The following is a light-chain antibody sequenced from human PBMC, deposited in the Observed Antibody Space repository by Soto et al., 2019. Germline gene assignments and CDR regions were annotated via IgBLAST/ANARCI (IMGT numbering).Light chain of an antibody. J-gene: IGLJ1*01. CDR1: TSDVGGYNY. V-gene: IGLV2-14*01. CDR2: EVS. CDR3: LSKTSSISDV. Sequence: QSALTQPASVSGSPGQSITISCTGTTSDVGGYNYVSWYQQHPGKVPKLLIHEVSNRPSGVSNRFSGSKSGNTASLTISGLQAEDEADYYCLSKTSSISDVFGAGTKGTVL.